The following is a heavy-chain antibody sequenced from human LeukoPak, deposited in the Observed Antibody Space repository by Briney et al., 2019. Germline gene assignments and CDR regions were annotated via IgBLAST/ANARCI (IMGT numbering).Heavy chain of an antibody. CDR1: GFTFSSYA. D-gene: IGHD4-17*01. V-gene: IGHV3-30*04. Sequence: GGSLRLSCAASGFTFSSYAVHWVRQAPGKGLEWVAVISYDGSNKYYADSVKGRFTISRDNSKNTLYLQMNSLRAEDTAVYYCARSYGDYTSLGYWGQGTLVTVSS. CDR2: ISYDGSNK. CDR3: ARSYGDYTSLGY. J-gene: IGHJ4*02.